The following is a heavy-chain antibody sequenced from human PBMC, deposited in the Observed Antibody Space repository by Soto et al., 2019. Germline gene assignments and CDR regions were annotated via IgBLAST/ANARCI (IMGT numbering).Heavy chain of an antibody. D-gene: IGHD5-18*01. J-gene: IGHJ4*02. V-gene: IGHV3-64*01. CDR3: ARDGRAMNDY. Sequence: AGGSLRLSCAASGFTFSTYAMQWVRQAPGKGLEFVSSISSNGGTTNYAYSVKGRFTISRDNSRDTLYLQMGSLRPEDMAVYYCARDGRAMNDYWGQGTLVTVS. CDR1: GFTFSTYA. CDR2: ISSNGGTT.